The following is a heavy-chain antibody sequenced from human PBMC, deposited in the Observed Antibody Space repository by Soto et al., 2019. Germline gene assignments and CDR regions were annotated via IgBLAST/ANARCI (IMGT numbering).Heavy chain of an antibody. CDR1: GYTFTNFG. CDR3: ARRGTPIDY. Sequence: QVQLVQSGAEVKKPGASVKVSCKASGYTFTNFGISWVRQAPGQGLEWMGWISAYNGNTNYAKNFQGRVTMTTDTSTSTDYMALRSLRSDDTAVYYCARRGTPIDYWGQGTLVTVSS. CDR2: ISAYNGNT. J-gene: IGHJ4*02. V-gene: IGHV1-18*01. D-gene: IGHD3-16*01.